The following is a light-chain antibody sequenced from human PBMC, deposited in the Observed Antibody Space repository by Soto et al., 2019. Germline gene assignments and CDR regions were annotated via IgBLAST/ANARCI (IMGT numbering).Light chain of an antibody. CDR1: DIGSKT. CDR2: DDS. V-gene: IGLV3-21*02. CDR3: QVWDSTSDLLYV. Sequence: SYALTQPPSVSVAPGRTARITCGGNDIGSKTVHWYQQKPGQAPVMVVYDDSARPSGIPERFSGSNSGNTATLTISRVEAGDEADFYCQVWDSTSDLLYVFGTGTKVTVL. J-gene: IGLJ1*01.